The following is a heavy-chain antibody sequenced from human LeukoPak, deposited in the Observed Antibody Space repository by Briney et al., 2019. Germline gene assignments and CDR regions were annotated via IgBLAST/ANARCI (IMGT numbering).Heavy chain of an antibody. Sequence: GRSLRLSCAASGFTFSSYGMHWVRQAPGKGLEWVAVISYDGSNKYYADSVKGRFTISRDNSKNTLYLQMNSLKTEDTAVYYCSTGLYDYDSGSYSFPWGQGTQVTVSS. J-gene: IGHJ5*02. CDR1: GFTFSSYG. V-gene: IGHV3-30*03. D-gene: IGHD3-10*01. CDR3: STGLYDYDSGSYSFP. CDR2: ISYDGSNK.